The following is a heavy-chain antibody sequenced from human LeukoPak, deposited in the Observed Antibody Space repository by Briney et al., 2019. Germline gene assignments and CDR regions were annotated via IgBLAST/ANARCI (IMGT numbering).Heavy chain of an antibody. J-gene: IGHJ6*03. V-gene: IGHV1-69*13. CDR3: ARDSESNSGYYYYMDV. CDR1: GGILSSYT. Sequence: SVKVSCKASGGILSSYTFSWVRQAPGQGLEWMRGIIPIFGTANYAQKFQGRVTITADESTSTAYMELSSLRSEDTAVYYCARDSESNSGYYYYMDVWGKGTTVTISS. CDR2: IIPIFGTA. D-gene: IGHD3-10*01.